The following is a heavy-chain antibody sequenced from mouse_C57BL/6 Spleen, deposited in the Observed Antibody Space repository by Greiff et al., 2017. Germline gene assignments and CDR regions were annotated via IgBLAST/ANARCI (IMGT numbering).Heavy chain of an antibody. CDR1: GYTFTSYW. V-gene: IGHV1-64*01. D-gene: IGHD2-5*01. J-gene: IGHJ2*01. Sequence: QVQLQQPGAELVKPGASVKLSCKASGYTFTSYWMHWVKQRPGQGLAWIGMIHPNSGSTNYNAKFKSKATLTVDQSSSTAYMQLSSLTSEDSAVYYCALNYSKPLDYWGQGTTLTVSS. CDR3: ALNYSKPLDY. CDR2: IHPNSGST.